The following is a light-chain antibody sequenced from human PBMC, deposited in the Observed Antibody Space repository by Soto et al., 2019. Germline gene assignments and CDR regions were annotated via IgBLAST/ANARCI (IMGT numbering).Light chain of an antibody. CDR1: QTILYSSSGNNY. J-gene: IGKJ1*01. CDR2: WAS. V-gene: IGKV4-1*01. CDR3: LQYYGLPQT. Sequence: DIVMTQSPDSLAVSLFDIATIIFSSIQTILYSSSGNNYLAWYQQKPGQPPKLXIYWASTRQSGVPDRFSGSGSGTDFTLTISSLQAEDVAVYYCLQYYGLPQTFGQGTKVDIK.